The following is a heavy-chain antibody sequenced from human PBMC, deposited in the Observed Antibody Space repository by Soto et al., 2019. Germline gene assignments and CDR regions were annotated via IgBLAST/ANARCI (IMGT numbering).Heavy chain of an antibody. CDR3: GGPAAGGVLDF. CDR1: GFSLSTSGVG. D-gene: IGHD3-16*01. J-gene: IGHJ3*01. V-gene: IGHV2-5*02. Sequence: SGPTLVNPTQTLTLTCTFSGFSLSTSGVGVGWIRQPPGKALEWLALIYWDDDKRYSPSLKSRLTITKDTSKNQVFLTMTNMDPVDTAKYYGGGPAAGGVLDFGGKGKRVTFPS. CDR2: IYWDDDK.